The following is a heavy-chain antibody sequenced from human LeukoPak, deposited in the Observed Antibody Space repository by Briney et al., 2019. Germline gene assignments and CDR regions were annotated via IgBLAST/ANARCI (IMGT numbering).Heavy chain of an antibody. V-gene: IGHV4-59*12. Sequence: PSETLSLTCTVAYDSISSYYWSWIRQPPGKGLEWIGYIHNSGSTNYNPSLKSRVTMSVDTSKNQFSLNLSSVTAADTAVYYCARETPYYSIQDYWGQGTLVTVSS. D-gene: IGHD3-10*01. CDR3: ARETPYYSIQDY. J-gene: IGHJ4*02. CDR1: YDSISSYY. CDR2: IHNSGST.